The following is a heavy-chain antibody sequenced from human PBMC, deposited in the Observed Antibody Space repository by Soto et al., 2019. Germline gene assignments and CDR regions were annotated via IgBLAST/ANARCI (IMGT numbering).Heavy chain of an antibody. CDR2: INAGNGNT. CDR3: ARDPLTFLTVSPPRGWFDP. CDR1: GYTFTSYA. Sequence: ASVKVSCKASGYTFTSYAMHWVRQAPGQRLEWMGWINAGNGNTKYSQKFQGRVTITRDTSASTAYMELSSLRSEDTAVYYCARDPLTFLTVSPPRGWFDPWGQGTLVTVS. V-gene: IGHV1-3*01. J-gene: IGHJ5*02. D-gene: IGHD1-20*01.